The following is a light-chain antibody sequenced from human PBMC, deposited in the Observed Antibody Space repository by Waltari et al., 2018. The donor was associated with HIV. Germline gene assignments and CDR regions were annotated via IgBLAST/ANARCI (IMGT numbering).Light chain of an antibody. V-gene: IGLV2-11*01. J-gene: IGLJ1*01. Sequence: QSALTQSRSVSGSPGQSITISCTGTSQHVGAYNYVSWYQQHPGRAPKLLIYDLNRRPSGVPDRFSGSKSGNTASLSISGLQAEDEADYYCCSSAGRDIFVFGTGTKVTVL. CDR3: CSSAGRDIFV. CDR1: SQHVGAYNY. CDR2: DLN.